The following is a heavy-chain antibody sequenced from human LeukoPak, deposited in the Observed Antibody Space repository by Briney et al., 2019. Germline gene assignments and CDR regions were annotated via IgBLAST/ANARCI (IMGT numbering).Heavy chain of an antibody. D-gene: IGHD4-17*01. J-gene: IGHJ5*02. CDR1: GYTFTSYD. Sequence: GASVKVSCKASGYTFTSYDINWVRQATGQGLEWMGWMNPNSGNTGYAQKFQGRVTMTRNTSISTAYMELSSLRSEDTAVYYCARPWRRTTVTTGWFDPWGQGTLVTVSS. CDR3: ARPWRRTTVTTGWFDP. CDR2: MNPNSGNT. V-gene: IGHV1-8*01.